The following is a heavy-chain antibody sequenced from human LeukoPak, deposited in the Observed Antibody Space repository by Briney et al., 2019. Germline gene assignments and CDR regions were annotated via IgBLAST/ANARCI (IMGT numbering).Heavy chain of an antibody. V-gene: IGHV3-49*04. J-gene: IGHJ5*02. Sequence: GGSLRLSCTVSGFNFGDFAMSWVRQAPGKGLEWLGFIRSTIYGGTTDYAASVKGRFTISRDDSKSIAYLQMNSLRAEDTAVYFCSNHYYDISGHKAWGQGTRVTVSS. CDR1: GFNFGDFA. CDR2: IRSTIYGGTT. D-gene: IGHD3-22*01. CDR3: SNHYYDISGHKA.